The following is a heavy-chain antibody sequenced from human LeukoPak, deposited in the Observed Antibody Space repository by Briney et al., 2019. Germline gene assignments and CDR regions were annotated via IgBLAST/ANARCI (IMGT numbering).Heavy chain of an antibody. CDR3: ASFPLGCSSTSCYRRKKPLQDCSGGSCYG. CDR1: GFTFSSYA. Sequence: GGSLRLSCVASGFTFSSYAMSWVRQAPGKGLEWVSAISGSGGSTYYADSVKGRFTISRDNSKNTLYLQMNSLRAEDTAVYYCASFPLGCSSTSCYRRKKPLQDCSGGSCYGWSQGTLVTVSS. CDR2: ISGSGGST. D-gene: IGHD2-15*01. J-gene: IGHJ4*02. V-gene: IGHV3-23*01.